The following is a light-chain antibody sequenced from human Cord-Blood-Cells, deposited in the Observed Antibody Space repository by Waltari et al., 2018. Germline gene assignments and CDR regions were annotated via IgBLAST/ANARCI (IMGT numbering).Light chain of an antibody. CDR2: DVS. CDR3: CSYAGSYYV. CDR1: NSDVGGYNY. V-gene: IGLV2-11*01. J-gene: IGLJ1*01. Sequence: QSALPQPRSVSGSPGQSVTISCTGTNSDVGGYNYSSWYQQPPGNAPKLMIYDVSKRPSGVPDRFSGSKSGNTASLTISGLQAEDEADYYCCSYAGSYYVFGTGTKVTVL.